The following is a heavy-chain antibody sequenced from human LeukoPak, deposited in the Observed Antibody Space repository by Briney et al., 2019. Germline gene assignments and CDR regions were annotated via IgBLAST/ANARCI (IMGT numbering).Heavy chain of an antibody. J-gene: IGHJ4*02. CDR1: GFTVSTTY. Sequence: GGSLRLSCAASGFTVSTTYMNWVRQAPGKGLECVSVIYSGGSTYYADSVKGRFTVSRDNSKNTLYLQMNGLRAEDTAMYYCARGLGYCTSTTCLLPFDYWGQGTLVTVSS. CDR2: IYSGGST. D-gene: IGHD2-2*01. V-gene: IGHV3-53*01. CDR3: ARGLGYCTSTTCLLPFDY.